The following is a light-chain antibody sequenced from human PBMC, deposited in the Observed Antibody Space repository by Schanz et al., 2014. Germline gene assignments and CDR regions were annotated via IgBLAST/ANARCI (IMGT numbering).Light chain of an antibody. CDR1: QSVRSS. Sequence: EIVMTQSPATLSVSPGERATLSCRASQSVRSSLAWYQQKPGQAPRLLIYGVSTRATGIPARFSGSGSGTEFTLTISSLQSEDFALYFCQQRSTWPLTFGGGTKVEIK. J-gene: IGKJ4*01. CDR3: QQRSTWPLT. V-gene: IGKV3-15*01. CDR2: GVS.